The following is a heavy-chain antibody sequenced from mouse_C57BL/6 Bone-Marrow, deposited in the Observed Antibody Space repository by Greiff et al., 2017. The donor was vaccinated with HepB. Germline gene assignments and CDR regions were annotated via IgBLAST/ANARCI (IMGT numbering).Heavy chain of an antibody. V-gene: IGHV10-1*01. Sequence: EVKLQESGGGLVQPKGSLKLSCAASGFSFNTYAMNWVRQAPGKGLEWVARIRSKSNNYATYYADSVKDRFTISRDDSESMLYLQMNNLKTEDTAMYYCVRQNQSRHFDVWGTGTTVTVSS. J-gene: IGHJ1*03. CDR2: IRSKSNNYAT. CDR1: GFSFNTYA. CDR3: VRQNQSRHFDV.